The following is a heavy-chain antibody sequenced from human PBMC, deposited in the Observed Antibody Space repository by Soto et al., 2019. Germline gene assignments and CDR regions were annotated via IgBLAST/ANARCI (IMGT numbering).Heavy chain of an antibody. V-gene: IGHV3-7*01. CDR1: GFTFSSYW. CDR2: IKQDGSEK. J-gene: IGHJ6*02. D-gene: IGHD5-12*01. CDR3: ARDYYRFNSGYGFSMDV. Sequence: GGSLRLSCVASGFTFSSYWMSWVRQAPGKGLEWVANIKQDGSEKYYVDSVKGRFTLSRDNAKNSLYLQMNSLTVEDTAVYYCARDYYRFNSGYGFSMDVWGQGTTVTVS.